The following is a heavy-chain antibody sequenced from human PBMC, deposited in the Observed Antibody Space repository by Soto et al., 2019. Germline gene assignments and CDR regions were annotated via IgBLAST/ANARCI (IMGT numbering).Heavy chain of an antibody. J-gene: IGHJ4*02. V-gene: IGHV1-8*01. D-gene: IGHD1-20*01. CDR1: GYTFTSYD. Sequence: ASVKVSCKASGYTFTSYDINWVRQATGQGLEWMGWMNPNSGNTDYAQKLQGRVTMTTDTSTSTAYMELSSLRSDDTAVYYCALGTHNGNDASFDYWGQGTLVTVSS. CDR3: ALGTHNGNDASFDY. CDR2: MNPNSGNT.